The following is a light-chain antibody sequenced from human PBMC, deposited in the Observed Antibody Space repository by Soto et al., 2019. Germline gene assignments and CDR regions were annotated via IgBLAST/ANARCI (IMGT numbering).Light chain of an antibody. CDR2: WAS. Sequence: DIVMTQSPDSLGMSLGERATINCKSSQNILYKSKNKNYLAWYQQKPEQPPKLLIYWASTRESGVPDRFSGSGSGTDFTLTINGLQAEDVAVYFCQQYHTTPFTFGPGTKVDIK. CDR1: QNILYKSKNKNY. CDR3: QQYHTTPFT. V-gene: IGKV4-1*01. J-gene: IGKJ3*01.